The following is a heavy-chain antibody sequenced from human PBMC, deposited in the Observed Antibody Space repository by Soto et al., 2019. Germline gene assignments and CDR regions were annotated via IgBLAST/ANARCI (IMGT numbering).Heavy chain of an antibody. J-gene: IGHJ4*02. V-gene: IGHV3-23*01. D-gene: IGHD3-3*01. CDR3: AQGMYYDFWSGLFDY. CDR2: TSGSCGRT. CDR1: GFSFISYA. Sequence: EVQLLGSGGGLVQPGGSLRLSCAAYGFSFISYAMRWVRQPPGKGLVFAAATSGSCGRTYYADSVKGRFTIYRDKAKNTLYMQLNSLRAEDTAVYYCAQGMYYDFWSGLFDYWGQGTLVTVSS.